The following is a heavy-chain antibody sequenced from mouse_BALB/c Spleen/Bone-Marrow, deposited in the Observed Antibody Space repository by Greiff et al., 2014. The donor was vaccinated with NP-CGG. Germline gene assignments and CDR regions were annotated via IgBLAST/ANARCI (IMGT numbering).Heavy chain of an antibody. D-gene: IGHD4-1*01. CDR1: GYTFTSSW. V-gene: IGHV1S130*01. J-gene: IGHJ2*01. Sequence: QVQLKHSRSVLVRPGASAKLSCKASGYTFTSSWMHWAKQRPGQGLEWIGEIHPNSGNTNYNEKFKGKATLTVDTSSSTAYVDLSSLTSEDSAVYYCARELGRGYYFDYWGQGTTLTVSS. CDR2: IHPNSGNT. CDR3: ARELGRGYYFDY.